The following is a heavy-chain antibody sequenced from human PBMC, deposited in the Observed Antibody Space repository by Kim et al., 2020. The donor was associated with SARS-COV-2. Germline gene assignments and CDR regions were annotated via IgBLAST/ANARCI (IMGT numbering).Heavy chain of an antibody. D-gene: IGHD2-2*01. J-gene: IGHJ4*02. CDR2: IYSGGST. CDR1: GFTVSSNY. Sequence: GGSLRLSCAASGFTVSSNYMSWVRQAPGKGLEWVSVIYSGGSTYYADSVKGRFTISRDNSKNTLYLQMNSLRAEDTAVYYCARDRVYCSSTSCYSVDYWGQGTLVTVSS. V-gene: IGHV3-53*01. CDR3: ARDRVYCSSTSCYSVDY.